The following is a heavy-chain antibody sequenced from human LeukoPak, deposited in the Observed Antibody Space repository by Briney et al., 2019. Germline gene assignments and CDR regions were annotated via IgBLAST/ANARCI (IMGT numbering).Heavy chain of an antibody. D-gene: IGHD3-3*01. V-gene: IGHV1-69*13. J-gene: IGHJ5*02. CDR1: GGTFSSYA. CDR2: IIPIFGTA. CDR3: ARDGRRDRGYYDFWSGHNWFDP. Sequence: SVKVSCKASGGTFSSYAISWVRQAPGQGLEWMGGIIPIFGTANYAQKFQGRVTITADESTSTAYMELSSLRSEDTAVYYCARDGRRDRGYYDFWSGHNWFDPWGQGTLVTVSS.